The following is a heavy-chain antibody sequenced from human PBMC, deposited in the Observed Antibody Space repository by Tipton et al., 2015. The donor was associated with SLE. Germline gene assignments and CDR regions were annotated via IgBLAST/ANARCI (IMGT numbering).Heavy chain of an antibody. D-gene: IGHD4-11*01. V-gene: IGHV3-30-3*01. CDR2: ISYDGSNK. CDR3: ARVTNSNYYYYYGMDV. J-gene: IGHJ6*02. CDR1: GFTFSSYA. Sequence: SLRLSCAASGFTFSSYAMHWVRQAPGKGLEWVAVISYDGSNKYYADSVKGRFTISRDNSKNTLYLQMNSLRAEDTAVYYCARVTNSNYYYYYGMDVWGQGTTVTVSS.